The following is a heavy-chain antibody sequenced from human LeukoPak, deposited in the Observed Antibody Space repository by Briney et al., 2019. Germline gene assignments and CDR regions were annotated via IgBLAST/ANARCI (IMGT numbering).Heavy chain of an antibody. Sequence: SETLSLTCAVSGYSITSGYYWGWIRQPPGMGLEWIGSVNHRDNPYYNPSLKSRVAISVDPSKNQFSLRLNSVTAADTAVYYCVRGDFWSAYSDPGWFDTWGQGILVTVSS. V-gene: IGHV4-38-2*01. CDR3: VRGDFWSAYSDPGWFDT. CDR2: VNHRDNP. D-gene: IGHD3-3*01. J-gene: IGHJ5*02. CDR1: GYSITSGYY.